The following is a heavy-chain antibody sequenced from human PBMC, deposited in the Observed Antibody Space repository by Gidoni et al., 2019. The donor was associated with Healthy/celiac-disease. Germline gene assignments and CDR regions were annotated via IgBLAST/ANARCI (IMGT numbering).Heavy chain of an antibody. D-gene: IGHD3-22*01. CDR2: IYSGGST. CDR3: ARGTRMDYYDSSGYYRYFDY. Sequence: EVQLVESGGGLIQPGGSLRLSCAASGFTVSSNYMSWVRQAPGKGLEWVSVIYSGGSTYYADSVKGRFTISRDNSKNTLYLQMNSLRAEDTAVYYCARGTRMDYYDSSGYYRYFDYWGQGTLVTVSS. V-gene: IGHV3-53*01. J-gene: IGHJ4*02. CDR1: GFTVSSNY.